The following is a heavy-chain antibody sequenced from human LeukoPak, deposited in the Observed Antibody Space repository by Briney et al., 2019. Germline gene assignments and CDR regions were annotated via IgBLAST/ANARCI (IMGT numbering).Heavy chain of an antibody. CDR2: IYYSGST. Sequence: SETLSLTCTVSGGSISSSSYYWGWIRQPPGKGLEWIGSIYYSGSTYYNPSLKSRVTISVDTSKNQFSLKLSSVTAADTAVYYCATESPYYDFWSGYYPDYWGQGTLVTVSS. D-gene: IGHD3-3*01. J-gene: IGHJ4*02. CDR1: GGSISSSSYY. CDR3: ATESPYYDFWSGYYPDY. V-gene: IGHV4-39*07.